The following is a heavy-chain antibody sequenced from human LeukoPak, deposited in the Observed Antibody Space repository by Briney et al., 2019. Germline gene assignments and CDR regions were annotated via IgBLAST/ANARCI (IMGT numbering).Heavy chain of an antibody. CDR1: GGSFSGYY. CDR3: ARRPSYCGGDCTFDY. Sequence: NPSETLSLTCAVYGGSFSGYYWSWIRQPPGKGLEWIGEINHSGSTNYNPSLKSRVTISVDTSKNQFSLKLSSVTAADTAVYYCARRPSYCGGDCTFDYWGQGTLVTVSS. J-gene: IGHJ4*02. V-gene: IGHV4-34*01. CDR2: INHSGST. D-gene: IGHD2-21*01.